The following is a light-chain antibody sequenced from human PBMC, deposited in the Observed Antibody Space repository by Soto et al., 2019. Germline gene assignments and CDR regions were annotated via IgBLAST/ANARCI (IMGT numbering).Light chain of an antibody. V-gene: IGKV1-5*01. CDR2: EAS. CDR3: QQYMSYA. CDR1: RNTSTW. Sequence: DIQMTQSPSSLSASVGDRVTITCRASRNTSTWLAWYQQKPGKAPKLLIYEASNLESGVPSRFSGSGSGTEFTLTISSLQPEDPATYYCQQYMSYAFGQGTKVDIK. J-gene: IGKJ1*01.